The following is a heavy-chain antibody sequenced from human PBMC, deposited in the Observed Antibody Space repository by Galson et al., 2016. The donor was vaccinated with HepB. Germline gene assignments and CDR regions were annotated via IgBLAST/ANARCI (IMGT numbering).Heavy chain of an antibody. CDR1: GFTFSIYA. Sequence: SLRLSCAASGFTFSIYAMSWVRQAPGKGLEWASGINVGGGRTYYADSVKGRFTTSRDNSNNTLFLRMNALRAEDTAVYYCARAQDYYGSGKGDYGMDVWGQGTTVTVSS. D-gene: IGHD3-10*01. CDR2: INVGGGRT. CDR3: ARAQDYYGSGKGDYGMDV. J-gene: IGHJ6*02. V-gene: IGHV3-23*01.